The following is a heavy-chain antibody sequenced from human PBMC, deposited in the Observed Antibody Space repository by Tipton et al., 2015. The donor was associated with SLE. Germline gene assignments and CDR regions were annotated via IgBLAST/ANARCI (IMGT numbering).Heavy chain of an antibody. J-gene: IGHJ4*02. CDR2: IHYSGSP. D-gene: IGHD6-13*01. Sequence: TLSLTCTVSGDSISGHYWSWIRQSPGKGLEWIAYIHYSGSPSYNPSLESRVTILVDTSKNQFSRKLNSVTAADTAVYYCARRRGSSWYEDYFDYWGQGTLVTVSS. CDR3: ARRRGSSWYEDYFDY. V-gene: IGHV4-59*11. CDR1: GDSISGHY.